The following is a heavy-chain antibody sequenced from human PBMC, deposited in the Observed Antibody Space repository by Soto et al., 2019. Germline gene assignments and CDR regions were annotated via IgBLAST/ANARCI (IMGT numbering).Heavy chain of an antibody. V-gene: IGHV1-3*01. CDR2: INAGNGNT. CDR1: GYTXTXXA. J-gene: IGHJ4*02. D-gene: IGHD5-18*01. Sequence: ASVKVSCKXSGYTXTXXAMXWVRQXPGQRLEWMGWINAGNGNTKYSQKFQGRVTITRDTSASTAYMELSSLRSEDTAVYYCARGLNGYLHYFDYWGQGTPVTVSS. CDR3: ARGLNGYLHYFDY.